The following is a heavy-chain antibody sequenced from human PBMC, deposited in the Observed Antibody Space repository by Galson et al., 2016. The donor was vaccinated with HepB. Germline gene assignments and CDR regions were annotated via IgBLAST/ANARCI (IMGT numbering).Heavy chain of an antibody. J-gene: IGHJ4*02. CDR3: ASLRDGYNAGLDY. CDR2: IHYSGST. V-gene: IGHV4-59*01. D-gene: IGHD5-24*01. Sequence: ETLSLTCTVSGASISSYYWSWIRQPPGKGLEWIGYIHYSGSTNYNPSLKSRVTISVDTSKNHLSLKLGPVTAADTAVYYCASLRDGYNAGLDYWGQGTLVTVSS. CDR1: GASISSYY.